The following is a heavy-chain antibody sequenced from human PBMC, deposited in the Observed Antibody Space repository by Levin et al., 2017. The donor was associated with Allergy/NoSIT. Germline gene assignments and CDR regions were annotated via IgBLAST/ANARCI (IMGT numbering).Heavy chain of an antibody. Sequence: GESLKISCKASGYTFTSYGISWVRQAPGQGLEWMGWISAYNGNTNYAQKLQGRVTMTTDTSTSTAYMELRSLRSDDTAVYYCARDTYYYDSSGYRGYYYGMDVWGQGTTVTVSS. CDR2: ISAYNGNT. J-gene: IGHJ6*02. CDR3: ARDTYYYDSSGYRGYYYGMDV. D-gene: IGHD3-22*01. V-gene: IGHV1-18*01. CDR1: GYTFTSYG.